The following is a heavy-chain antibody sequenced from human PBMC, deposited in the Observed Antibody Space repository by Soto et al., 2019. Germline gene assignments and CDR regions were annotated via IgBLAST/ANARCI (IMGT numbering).Heavy chain of an antibody. Sequence: PRQAVNLSGKGTAYSFPNYWMGWVRQMPGKGLEWMGTIYPGDSDTRYGPAFEGQVTISADKSISTAYLQWSSLKASDTAMYYCARLTYYYDSSGSMPDYWGQGTLVTCSS. V-gene: IGHV5-51*01. D-gene: IGHD3-22*01. CDR3: ARLTYYYDSSGSMPDY. J-gene: IGHJ4*02. CDR1: AYSFPNYW. CDR2: IYPGDSDT.